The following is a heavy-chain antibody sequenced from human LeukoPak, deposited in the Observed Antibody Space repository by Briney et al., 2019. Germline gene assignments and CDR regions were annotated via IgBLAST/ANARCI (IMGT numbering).Heavy chain of an antibody. CDR3: ARQDSIAARGDYGMDV. V-gene: IGHV1-2*02. J-gene: IGHJ6*02. CDR2: INPNSGGT. Sequence: GASVKVSCKASGYTFTGYYMHWVRQAPGQGLEWMGWINPNSGGTNYAQKFQGRVTMTRDTSISTAYMELSRLRSDDTAVYYCARQDSIAARGDYGMDVWGQGTTVTVSS. CDR1: GYTFTGYY. D-gene: IGHD6-6*01.